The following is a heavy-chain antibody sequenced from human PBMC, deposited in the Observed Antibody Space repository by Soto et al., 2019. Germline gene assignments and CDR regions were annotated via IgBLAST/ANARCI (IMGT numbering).Heavy chain of an antibody. D-gene: IGHD2-2*01. CDR2: ISASGDAT. V-gene: IGHV3-23*01. J-gene: IGHJ4*02. CDR3: TRDPRMPLDC. Sequence: EVQLLESGGGLEQPGNSLRLSCAASGFAFSHYGMSWVRQVPGQGLQWVAMISASGDATYYADSVRGRFTISRDNFKNTVHLQMNSLRVEDTAVYYCTRDPRMPLDCCGQGTLVTVSS. CDR1: GFAFSHYG.